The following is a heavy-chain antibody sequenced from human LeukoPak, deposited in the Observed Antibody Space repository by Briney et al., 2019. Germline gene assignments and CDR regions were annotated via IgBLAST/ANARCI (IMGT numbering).Heavy chain of an antibody. CDR2: ISGSGGST. CDR3: AKGLRSGYDLDIFDK. J-gene: IGHJ3*02. Sequence: GGSLRLSCVVSGFTSSIYGISWVRQAPGKGLEWVSGISGSGGSTYYAGSVKGRFTISRDNSKNTLYLQMNSLRAEDTALYYCAKGLRSGYDLDIFDKWGQGTMVTVSS. D-gene: IGHD5-12*01. CDR1: GFTSSIYG. V-gene: IGHV3-23*01.